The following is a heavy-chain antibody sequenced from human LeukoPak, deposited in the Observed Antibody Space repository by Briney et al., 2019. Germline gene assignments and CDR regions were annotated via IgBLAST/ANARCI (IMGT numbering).Heavy chain of an antibody. CDR3: ARDVARRVYSSGSYGMDA. Sequence: GGSLRLSCAASGFTFSSYSMNWVRQAPGKGLEWVSSISSSSSYIYYADSVKGRFTISRDNAKNSLYLQMNSLRAEDTAVYYCARDVARRVYSSGSYGMDAWGQGTTVTVSS. CDR1: GFTFSSYS. CDR2: ISSSSSYI. D-gene: IGHD6-19*01. J-gene: IGHJ6*02. V-gene: IGHV3-21*01.